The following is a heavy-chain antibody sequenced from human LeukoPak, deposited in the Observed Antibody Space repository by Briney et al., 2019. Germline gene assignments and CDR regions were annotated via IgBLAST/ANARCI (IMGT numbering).Heavy chain of an antibody. CDR3: ARRMWNHRDAFDI. Sequence: PGGSLRLSCAASGFTFSSYSMNWVRQAPGKGLVWVSRINSDGSSTSYADSVKGRFTISRDNAKNTLYLQMNSLRAEDTAVYYCARRMWNHRDAFDIWGQGTMVTVSS. D-gene: IGHD1-14*01. CDR2: INSDGSST. V-gene: IGHV3-74*01. CDR1: GFTFSSYS. J-gene: IGHJ3*02.